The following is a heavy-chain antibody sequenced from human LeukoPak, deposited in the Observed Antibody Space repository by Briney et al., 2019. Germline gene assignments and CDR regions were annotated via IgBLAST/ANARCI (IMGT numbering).Heavy chain of an antibody. J-gene: IGHJ3*02. V-gene: IGHV3-30*18. CDR1: GFTFSSYG. CDR3: AKDQYSGSYYSAFDI. CDR2: ISYDGSNK. D-gene: IGHD1-26*01. Sequence: PGGSLRLSCAASGFTFSSYGVHWVRQAPGKGLEWVAVISYDGSNKYYADSVKGRFTISRDNSKNTLYLQMNSLRAEDTAVYYCAKDQYSGSYYSAFDIWGQGTMVTVSS.